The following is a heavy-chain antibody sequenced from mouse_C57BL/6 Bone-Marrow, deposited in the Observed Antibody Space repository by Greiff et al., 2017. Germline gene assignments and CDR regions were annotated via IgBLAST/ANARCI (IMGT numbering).Heavy chain of an antibody. J-gene: IGHJ2*01. CDR2: FHPYNDDT. Sequence: VQLQQSGAELVKPGASVKMSCKASGYTFTTYPIEWMKQTHGKSLEWIGHFHPYNDDTTYNEKFKGKATLTVETSSRTVYLELSRLTSNDSAVYDCARGYYDYPLDDWGQGTTLTVSA. D-gene: IGHD2-4*01. CDR1: GYTFTTYP. V-gene: IGHV1-47*01. CDR3: ARGYYDYPLDD.